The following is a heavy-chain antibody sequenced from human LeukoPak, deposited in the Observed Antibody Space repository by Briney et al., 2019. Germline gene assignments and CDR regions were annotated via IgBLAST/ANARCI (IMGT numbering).Heavy chain of an antibody. J-gene: IGHJ4*02. CDR3: AREVKRWLQLTPYFDY. V-gene: IGHV3-30-3*01. D-gene: IGHD5-24*01. Sequence: GRSLRLSCAASGFTFSGYAMHWVRQAPGKGLEWVAVISYDGSNKYYADSVKGRFTISRDNSKNTLYLQMNSLRAEDTVVYYCAREVKRWLQLTPYFDYWGQGTLVTVSS. CDR1: GFTFSGYA. CDR2: ISYDGSNK.